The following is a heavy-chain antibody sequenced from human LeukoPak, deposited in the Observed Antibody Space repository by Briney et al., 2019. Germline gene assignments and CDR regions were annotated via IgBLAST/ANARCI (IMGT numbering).Heavy chain of an antibody. J-gene: IGHJ3*02. CDR2: IYYSGST. CDR3: ARILGVVNAFDI. D-gene: IGHD3-22*01. V-gene: IGHV4-61*01. Sequence: SETLSLTCTVSGGSVSSGSYYWSWIRQPPGKGLEWIGYIYYSGSTNYNPSLKSRVTMSVDTSKNQFSLKLSSVTAVDTAVYYCARILGVVNAFDIWGQGTMVTVSS. CDR1: GGSVSSGSYY.